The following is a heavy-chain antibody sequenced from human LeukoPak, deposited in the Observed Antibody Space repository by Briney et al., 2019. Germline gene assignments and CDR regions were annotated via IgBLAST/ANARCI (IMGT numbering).Heavy chain of an antibody. Sequence: PSETLSLTCTVSGGSISSSSYYWGWIRQPPGKGLEWIGYIYYSGSTNYNPSLKSRVTISVDTSKNQFSLKLSSVTAADTAVYYCARQKVTWFDYWGQGTLVTVSS. CDR2: IYYSGST. D-gene: IGHD4-4*01. CDR3: ARQKVTWFDY. CDR1: GGSISSSSYY. V-gene: IGHV4-61*05. J-gene: IGHJ4*02.